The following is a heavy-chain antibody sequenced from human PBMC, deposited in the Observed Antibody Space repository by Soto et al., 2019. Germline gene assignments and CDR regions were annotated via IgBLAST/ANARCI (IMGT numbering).Heavy chain of an antibody. Sequence: PSETLSLTCTVSGGSLSSGYNYWSWLRQSPGKGLEWIGYIAGSGSTGYNPSLMNRLTMSVDRSKNQFTLRLTSVTAADTAVYFCATESGSTYGYFDYWGQGTQVTVSS. CDR2: IAGSGST. V-gene: IGHV4-30-4*01. D-gene: IGHD5-18*01. CDR3: ATESGSTYGYFDY. CDR1: GGSLSSGYNY. J-gene: IGHJ4*02.